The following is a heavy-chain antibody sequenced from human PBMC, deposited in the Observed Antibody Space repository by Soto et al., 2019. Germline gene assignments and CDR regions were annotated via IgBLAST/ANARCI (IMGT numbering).Heavy chain of an antibody. J-gene: IGHJ4*02. CDR3: ARQDGTGTTYFFCY. V-gene: IGHV4-39*01. D-gene: IGHD1-7*01. Sequence: PSETLYLNCTVSGGSISSNSYYWGWIRQPPGKGLEWIGSIYYSGSTYYNPSLKSRVTISVDTSKNQFSLKLSSVTAADTAVYYCARQDGTGTTYFFCYWGQGTLVTVSS. CDR1: GGSISSNSYY. CDR2: IYYSGST.